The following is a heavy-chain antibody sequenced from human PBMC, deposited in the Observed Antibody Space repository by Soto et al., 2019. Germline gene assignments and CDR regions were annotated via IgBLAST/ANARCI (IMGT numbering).Heavy chain of an antibody. Sequence: SSETLSLTCTVSGGSISSGGYYWSWIRQHPGKGLEWIGYIYYSGSTYYNPSLKSRVTISVDTSKNQFSLKLSSVTAADTAVYYCARSTVTQDYDYWGHGTLVTVSS. CDR2: IYYSGST. CDR3: ARSTVTQDYDY. J-gene: IGHJ4*01. V-gene: IGHV4-31*03. CDR1: GGSISSGGYY. D-gene: IGHD4-17*01.